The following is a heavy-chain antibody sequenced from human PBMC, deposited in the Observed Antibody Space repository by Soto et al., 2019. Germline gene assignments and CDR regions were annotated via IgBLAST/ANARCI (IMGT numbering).Heavy chain of an antibody. CDR3: ARDLGMVRGDLYLDY. D-gene: IGHD3-10*01. CDR2: INAGNGNT. J-gene: IGHJ4*02. CDR1: GYTFTSYA. V-gene: IGHV1-3*01. Sequence: ASVKVSCKASGYTFTSYAMHWVRQAPGQRLEWMGWINAGNGNTKYSQKFQGRVTITRDTSASTAYMELSSLRSEDTAMYYCARDLGMVRGDLYLDYWGQGTLVTVSS.